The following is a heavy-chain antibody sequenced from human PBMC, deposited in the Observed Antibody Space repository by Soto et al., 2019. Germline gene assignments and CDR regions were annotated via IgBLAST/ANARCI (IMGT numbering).Heavy chain of an antibody. D-gene: IGHD2-2*01. Sequence: EVQLVESGGGLVQPGGSLRLSCAASGFTFSDHYMDWVRQAPGKGLEWVGRSRNKANSYTTEYAASVKGRFTISRDDSKNSRYLQMNSLITEDTAVYYCARGGYCSSTSCFSDYYGMDVWGQGTTVTGSS. CDR2: SRNKANSYTT. V-gene: IGHV3-72*01. CDR3: ARGGYCSSTSCFSDYYGMDV. J-gene: IGHJ6*02. CDR1: GFTFSDHY.